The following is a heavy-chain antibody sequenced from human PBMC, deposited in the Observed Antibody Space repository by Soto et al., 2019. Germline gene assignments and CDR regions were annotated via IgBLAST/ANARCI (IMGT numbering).Heavy chain of an antibody. D-gene: IGHD3-3*01. Sequence: SETLSLTCAVSGGSISSGGYSWSWIRQPPGKGLEWIGYIYHSGSTYYNPSLKSRVTISVDRSKNQFSLKLSSVTAADTAVYYCARRITIFGVASDNWFDPWGQGTLVTVSS. CDR1: GGSISSGGYS. CDR2: IYHSGST. V-gene: IGHV4-30-2*01. J-gene: IGHJ5*02. CDR3: ARRITIFGVASDNWFDP.